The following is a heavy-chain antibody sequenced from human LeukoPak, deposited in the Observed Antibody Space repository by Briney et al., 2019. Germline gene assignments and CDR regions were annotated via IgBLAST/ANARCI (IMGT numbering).Heavy chain of an antibody. D-gene: IGHD3-22*01. CDR2: ISAYNGNT. Sequence: ASVTVSCKASGYTFTSYGISWVRQAPGQGLEWMGWISAYNGNTNYAQKLQGRVTMTTDTSTSTAYMELRSLRSDDTAVYYCARSDYYYDSSGYYYGDFDYWGQGTLVTVSS. J-gene: IGHJ4*02. CDR3: ARSDYYYDSSGYYYGDFDY. V-gene: IGHV1-18*01. CDR1: GYTFTSYG.